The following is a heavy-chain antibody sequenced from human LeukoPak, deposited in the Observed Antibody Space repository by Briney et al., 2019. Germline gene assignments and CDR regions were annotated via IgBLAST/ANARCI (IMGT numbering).Heavy chain of an antibody. D-gene: IGHD3-9*01. CDR2: ISVGGSNT. CDR3: AKGSEYYDILTGYYMNFDY. J-gene: IGHJ4*02. Sequence: PGGSLRLSCAASGFTFSSYAMSWVRQAPGKGLEWVSVISVGGSNTYYADSVKGRFTISRDNSKNTLYLQMNSLRAEDTAVYYCAKGSEYYDILTGYYMNFDYWGPGTLVTVSS. V-gene: IGHV3-23*01. CDR1: GFTFSSYA.